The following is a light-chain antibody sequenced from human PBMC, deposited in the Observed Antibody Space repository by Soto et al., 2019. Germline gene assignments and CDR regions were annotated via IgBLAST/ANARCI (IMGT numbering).Light chain of an antibody. J-gene: IGLJ1*01. Sequence: QSALTQPASVSGSPGQSVTISCTGTSSDVGGYDFVSWYQQHPGKAPKFIIYDVTNRPSGVSNRFSGSKSGNTASLTISGLQAEDEADYYCSSYTTENTLVFGTGTKLTVL. CDR1: SSDVGGYDF. CDR2: DVT. CDR3: SSYTTENTLV. V-gene: IGLV2-14*03.